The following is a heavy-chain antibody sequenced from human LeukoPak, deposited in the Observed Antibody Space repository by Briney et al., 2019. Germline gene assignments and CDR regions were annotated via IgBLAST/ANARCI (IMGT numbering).Heavy chain of an antibody. CDR3: ARNSGWTFDY. J-gene: IGHJ4*02. V-gene: IGHV3-30-3*01. CDR1: GFTFSSYA. Sequence: PGRSLRLSCVASGFTFSSYAMHWVRQAPGKGLEWVAVISYDGSNKYYADSVKGRFTISRDISKNTLYLQMNSLRAEDTAVYYCARNSGWTFDYWGQGTLVTVSS. CDR2: ISYDGSNK. D-gene: IGHD6-19*01.